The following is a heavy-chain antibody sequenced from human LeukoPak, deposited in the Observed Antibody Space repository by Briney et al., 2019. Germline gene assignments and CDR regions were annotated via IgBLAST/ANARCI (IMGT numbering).Heavy chain of an antibody. J-gene: IGHJ3*02. Sequence: GAPLLISGQGSGSIFTSSWIGWVRQLPGKGLEWMGIIYPGDSDTSYSPSFQGQVTISADKSISASFLQCSSLKAADTAMYYCARRVSGRYSDGHDAFDIWGQGTMVTVSS. CDR3: ARRVSGRYSDGHDAFDI. V-gene: IGHV5-51*01. CDR1: GSIFTSSW. CDR2: IYPGDSDT. D-gene: IGHD1-26*01.